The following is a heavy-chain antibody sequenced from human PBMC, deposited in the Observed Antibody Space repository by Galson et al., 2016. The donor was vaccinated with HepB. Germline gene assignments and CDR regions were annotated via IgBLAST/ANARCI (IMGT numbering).Heavy chain of an antibody. CDR3: ASQRRLQLGFGMDV. D-gene: IGHD5-24*01. J-gene: IGHJ6*02. CDR1: GGSISSSSYY. Sequence: SETLSLTCTVSGGSISSSSYYWGWIRQPPGKGLEWIGTIYYSGSTYYNPSLKSRVTISVDTSKNQFSLKLSPVTAADTAMYSCASQRRLQLGFGMDVWGQGPTVTVSS. CDR2: IYYSGST. V-gene: IGHV4-39*01.